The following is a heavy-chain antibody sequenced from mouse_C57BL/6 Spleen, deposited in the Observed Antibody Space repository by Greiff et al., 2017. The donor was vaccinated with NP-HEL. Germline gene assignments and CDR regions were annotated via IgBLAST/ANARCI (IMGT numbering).Heavy chain of an antibody. Sequence: EVQVVESGGGLVKPGGSLKLSCAASGFTFSSYAMSWVRQTPEKRLEWVATISDGGSYTYYPDNVKGRFTISRDNAKNNLYLQMSHLKSEDTAMYYCARDYYGSIAGFAYWGQGTLVTVSA. CDR1: GFTFSSYA. J-gene: IGHJ3*01. D-gene: IGHD1-1*01. CDR2: ISDGGSYT. V-gene: IGHV5-4*01. CDR3: ARDYYGSIAGFAY.